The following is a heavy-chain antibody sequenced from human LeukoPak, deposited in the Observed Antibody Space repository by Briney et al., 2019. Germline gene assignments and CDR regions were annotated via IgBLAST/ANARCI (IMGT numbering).Heavy chain of an antibody. D-gene: IGHD5-24*01. V-gene: IGHV1-69*05. Sequence: ASVKVSCKASVYTFTSYDISWVRQAPGQGLEWMGRIIPIFGTANYAQKFQGRVTITTDESTSTAYMELSSLRSEDTAVYYCARGVDSPGRDGYNYGFWAFDIWGQGTMVTVSS. CDR1: VYTFTSYD. CDR2: IIPIFGTA. J-gene: IGHJ3*02. CDR3: ARGVDSPGRDGYNYGFWAFDI.